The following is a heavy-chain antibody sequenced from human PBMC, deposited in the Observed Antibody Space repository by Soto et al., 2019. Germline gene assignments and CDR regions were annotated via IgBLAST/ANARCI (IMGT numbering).Heavy chain of an antibody. Sequence: QVQLVQSGGEVKKPGASVKVSCKASGYIFTNYDIGWVRQAPGQGLEWMGWISPYSGNTKYTQKVQGRVTLTTDTSTSTAYMELRSLRSDDTAVYYCVRFASSGWYTRGYLGQGTLVTVSS. CDR1: GYIFTNYD. J-gene: IGHJ4*02. D-gene: IGHD6-19*01. V-gene: IGHV1-18*01. CDR2: ISPYSGNT. CDR3: VRFASSGWYTRGY.